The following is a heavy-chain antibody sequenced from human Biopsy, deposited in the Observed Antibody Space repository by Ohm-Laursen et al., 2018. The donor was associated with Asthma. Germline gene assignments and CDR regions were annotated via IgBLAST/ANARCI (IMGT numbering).Heavy chain of an antibody. CDR2: ISYDGSNK. D-gene: IGHD1-1*01. CDR1: GFTFSSYG. CDR3: AKESGSNYAFDI. J-gene: IGHJ3*02. Sequence: SLRLSCAASGFTFSSYGMHWVRQAPGKGLEWVAVISYDGSNKYYADSVKGRFTISRDNSKNTLCLQMNSLRAEDTAVYYCAKESGSNYAFDIWGQGTMVTVSS. V-gene: IGHV3-30*18.